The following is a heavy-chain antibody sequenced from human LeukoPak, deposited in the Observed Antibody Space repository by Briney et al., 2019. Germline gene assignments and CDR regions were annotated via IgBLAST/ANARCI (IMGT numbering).Heavy chain of an antibody. Sequence: GGSLRLSCVASGFTFSSHWMNWVRQAPGKGLEWVANIKQGGREKNYVDSVKGRFTVSRDDAMNSLYLQMNSLGAEDTAIYYCARGPNYGARTDYLNYWGQGTLVTVSS. CDR1: GFTFSSHW. D-gene: IGHD4-17*01. V-gene: IGHV3-7*03. CDR3: ARGPNYGARTDYLNY. J-gene: IGHJ4*02. CDR2: IKQGGREK.